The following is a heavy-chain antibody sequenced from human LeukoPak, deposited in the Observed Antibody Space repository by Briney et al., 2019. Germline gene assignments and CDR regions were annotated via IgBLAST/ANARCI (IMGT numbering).Heavy chain of an antibody. CDR3: ARDYDSSGYLDY. D-gene: IGHD3-22*01. CDR1: GFTFSSYA. CDR2: ISYDGSNK. V-gene: IGHV3-30*04. Sequence: GGSLRLSCAASGFTFSSYAMSWVRQAPGKGLEWVAVISYDGSNKYYADSVKGRFTFSRDNSKNTLYLQMYSLRAEDTAVYYCARDYDSSGYLDYWGQGTLVTVSS. J-gene: IGHJ4*02.